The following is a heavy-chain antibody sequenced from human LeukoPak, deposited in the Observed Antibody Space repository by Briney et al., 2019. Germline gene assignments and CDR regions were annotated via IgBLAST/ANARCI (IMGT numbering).Heavy chain of an antibody. V-gene: IGHV3-9*01. CDR2: ISWNSGSI. J-gene: IGHJ6*02. CDR1: GYTFYVYA. Sequence: GGSLRLSCAASGYTFYVYAMHWVRQAPGEGVECGSCISWNSGSIGYADSVKGRFTISRDNAKNSLYLQMNSLRAEDTALYYCAKARALYYYYYGMDVWGQGTTVTVSS. CDR3: AKARALYYYYYGMDV.